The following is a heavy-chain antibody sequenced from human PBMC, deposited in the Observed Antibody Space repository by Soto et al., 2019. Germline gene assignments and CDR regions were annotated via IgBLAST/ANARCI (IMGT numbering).Heavy chain of an antibody. CDR1: GLTFSTYE. CDR2: ISVSGNII. CDR3: VRDIMRASAAASLGY. V-gene: IGHV3-48*03. J-gene: IGHJ4*02. D-gene: IGHD6-13*01. Sequence: SLRLSCAASGLTFSTYEFNWVRQPPGRGLECTSYISVSGNIIKYADSVNSRFTISRDNAENPLHLHMSSLRVDDTAVYFCVRDIMRASAAASLGYWGQGTQVTVSS.